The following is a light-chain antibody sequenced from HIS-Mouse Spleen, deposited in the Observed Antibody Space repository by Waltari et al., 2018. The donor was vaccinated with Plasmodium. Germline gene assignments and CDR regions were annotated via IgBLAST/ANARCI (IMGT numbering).Light chain of an antibody. CDR1: ALPKQY. Sequence: SYELTQPPSVSVSPGQTARITCSGAALPKQYAYWYQQKPGQPPVLVIYKDSERPSGIPERFSGSSSGTTVTLTISGVQAEDEADYYCQSADSSGTPNWVFGGGTKLTVL. CDR2: KDS. J-gene: IGLJ3*02. V-gene: IGLV3-25*03. CDR3: QSADSSGTPNWV.